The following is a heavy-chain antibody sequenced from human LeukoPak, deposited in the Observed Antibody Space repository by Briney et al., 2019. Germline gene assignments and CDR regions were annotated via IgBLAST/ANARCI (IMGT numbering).Heavy chain of an antibody. Sequence: SETLSLTCTVSGYSISSGYYWGWIRPPPGKGLEWIGSIYHSGSTYYNPSLKSRVTISVDTSKNQFSLKLSSVTAADTAVYYCARVVFGVAKEHLDYWGQGTLVTVSS. CDR1: GYSISSGYY. CDR2: IYHSGST. D-gene: IGHD3-3*01. J-gene: IGHJ4*02. CDR3: ARVVFGVAKEHLDY. V-gene: IGHV4-38-2*02.